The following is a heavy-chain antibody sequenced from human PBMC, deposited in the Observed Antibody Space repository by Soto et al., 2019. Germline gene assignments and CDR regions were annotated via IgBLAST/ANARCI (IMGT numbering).Heavy chain of an antibody. D-gene: IGHD2-2*01. CDR3: AADRDAPYYYYYYGMDV. V-gene: IGHV1-18*01. J-gene: IGHJ6*02. Sequence: GASVKVSCKASGYTFTSYGISWVRQAPGQGLEWMGWISAYNGNTNYAQKLQGRVTMTTDTSTSTAYMELSSLRSDDTAVYYCAADRDAPYYYYYYGMDVWGQGTTVTVSS. CDR2: ISAYNGNT. CDR1: GYTFTSYG.